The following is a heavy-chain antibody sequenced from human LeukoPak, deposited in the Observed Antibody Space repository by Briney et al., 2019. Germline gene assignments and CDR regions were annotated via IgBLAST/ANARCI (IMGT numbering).Heavy chain of an antibody. CDR1: GYTFTSYY. CDR2: INPSGGST. Sequence: GASVKVSCKASGYTFTSYYMHWVRQAPGQGLEWMGIINPSGGSTSYAQKFQGRATMTRDTSTSTVYMELSSLRSEDTAVYYCAREMGPSYATAMVKNWFDPWGQGTLVTVSS. D-gene: IGHD5-18*01. V-gene: IGHV1-46*01. J-gene: IGHJ5*02. CDR3: AREMGPSYATAMVKNWFDP.